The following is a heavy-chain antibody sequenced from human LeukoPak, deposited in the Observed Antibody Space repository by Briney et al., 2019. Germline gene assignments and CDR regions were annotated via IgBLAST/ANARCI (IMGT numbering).Heavy chain of an antibody. J-gene: IGHJ3*02. CDR1: GFTFSSYA. Sequence: GGSLRLSCAASGFTFSSYAMHWVRQAPGKGLEWVAVISYDGSNKYYADSVKGRFTISRDNSKNTPYLQMNSLRAEDTAVYYCARGLPEARAFDTWGQGTMVTVSS. CDR3: ARGLPEARAFDT. CDR2: ISYDGSNK. V-gene: IGHV3-30*01. D-gene: IGHD1-14*01.